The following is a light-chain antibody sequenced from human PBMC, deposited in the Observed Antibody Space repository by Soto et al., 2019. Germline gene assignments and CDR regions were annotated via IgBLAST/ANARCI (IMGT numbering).Light chain of an antibody. V-gene: IGLV2-14*01. CDR2: EVS. Sequence: QSALTQPASVSGSPGQSITIPCTGTSSDAGGYNYVSWYQQHPGKAPKLVIYEVSYRPSGVSNRFSGSKSGNTASLTISGLQAEDEADYYCSSYITNTPRFGGGTKLTVL. J-gene: IGLJ2*01. CDR1: SSDAGGYNY. CDR3: SSYITNTPR.